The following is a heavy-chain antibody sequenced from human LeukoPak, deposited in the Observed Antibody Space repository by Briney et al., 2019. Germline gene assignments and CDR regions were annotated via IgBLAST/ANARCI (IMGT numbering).Heavy chain of an antibody. J-gene: IGHJ4*02. CDR2: IIPIFGTA. CDR3: ASGPDAIGNY. CDR1: GGTFSSYA. D-gene: IGHD2-21*01. Sequence: SVKVSCKASGGTFSSYAFIWVRQAPGQGLEWMGGIIPIFGTANYAQKFQGRVTITADESTSTAYMELSSLRSEDTAVYYCASGPDAIGNYWGQGTLVTVSS. V-gene: IGHV1-69*13.